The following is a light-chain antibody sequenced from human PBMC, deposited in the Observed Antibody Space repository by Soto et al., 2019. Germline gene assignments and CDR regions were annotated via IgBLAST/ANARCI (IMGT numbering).Light chain of an antibody. CDR2: GVS. V-gene: IGLV2-14*03. Sequence: LTQSASVSVSPGQSITISCTGTSSDVGAYKYVSWYQQHPGKAPKLIIYGVSNRPSGVSNRFSGSESGNTAFLPLSGLQPEDEADYYCSSFTGTTTLDVFGTGTKVTVL. CDR1: SSDVGAYKY. CDR3: SSFTGTTTLDV. J-gene: IGLJ1*01.